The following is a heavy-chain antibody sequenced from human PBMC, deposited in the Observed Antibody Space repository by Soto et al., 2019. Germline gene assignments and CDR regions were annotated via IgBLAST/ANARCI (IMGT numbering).Heavy chain of an antibody. CDR3: VRDPLWGTAMGLWYFDL. D-gene: IGHD5-18*01. V-gene: IGHV3-30-3*01. CDR1: GFTFSSYA. Sequence: QVQLVESGGGVVQPGRSLRLSCAASGFTFSSYAMHWVRQAPGKGLEWVAVISYDGSNKYYADSVKGRFTISRDNSKNTLYLQMNSLRAEDTAVYYCVRDPLWGTAMGLWYFDLWGRGTLVTVSS. J-gene: IGHJ2*01. CDR2: ISYDGSNK.